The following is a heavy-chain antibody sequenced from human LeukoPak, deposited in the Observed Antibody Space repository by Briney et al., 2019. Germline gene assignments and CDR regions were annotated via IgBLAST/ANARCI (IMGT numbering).Heavy chain of an antibody. J-gene: IGHJ4*02. V-gene: IGHV4-61*08. Sequence: ETLSLTCSVSGGPFSSEDYYWSWIRQPPGKGLEWIGYIYYSGSTNYNPSLKSRVTISVDTSKNQFSLKLSSVTAADTAVYYCARGITYYYGSGSYPIFDYWGQGTLVTVSS. D-gene: IGHD3-10*01. CDR2: IYYSGST. CDR3: ARGITYYYGSGSYPIFDY. CDR1: GGPFSSEDYY.